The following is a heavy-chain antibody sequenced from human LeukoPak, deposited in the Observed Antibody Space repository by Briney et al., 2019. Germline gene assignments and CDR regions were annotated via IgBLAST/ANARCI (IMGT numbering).Heavy chain of an antibody. D-gene: IGHD6-19*01. CDR1: GFTVSSNY. V-gene: IGHV3-66*01. CDR3: AKDVVAGYPHDAFDI. Sequence: GGSLRLSCAASGFTVSSNYMSWVRQAPGKGLEWVSVIYSGGSAYYADSVKGRFTISRDNSKNTLYLQMNSLRAEDTAVYYCAKDVVAGYPHDAFDIWGQGTMVTVSS. J-gene: IGHJ3*02. CDR2: IYSGGSA.